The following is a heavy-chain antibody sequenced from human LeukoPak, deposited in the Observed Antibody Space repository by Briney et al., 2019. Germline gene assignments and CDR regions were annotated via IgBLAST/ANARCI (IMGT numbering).Heavy chain of an antibody. D-gene: IGHD4-23*01. Sequence: GGSLRLSCAASGFTFSSYAMSWVRQAPGKGLEWVSAISGSGGSTYYADSVKGRFTISRDNSKNTLYLQMNSLRAEDTAVYYCASDYGGTYYFDYWGQGTLVTVSS. CDR2: ISGSGGST. CDR1: GFTFSSYA. CDR3: ASDYGGTYYFDY. J-gene: IGHJ4*02. V-gene: IGHV3-23*01.